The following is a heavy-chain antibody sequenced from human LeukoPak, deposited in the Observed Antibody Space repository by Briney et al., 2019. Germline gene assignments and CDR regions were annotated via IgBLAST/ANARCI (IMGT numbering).Heavy chain of an antibody. V-gene: IGHV1-69*13. J-gene: IGHJ4*02. D-gene: IGHD4-23*01. CDR1: GGTFSSYA. CDR3: AREGYGGDYYFDY. Sequence: SVKVSCTASGGTFSSYAISWVRQAPGQGLEWMGGIIPIFGTANYAQKFQGRVTITADESTSTAYMELSSLRSEDTAVYYCAREGYGGDYYFDYWGQGTLVTVSS. CDR2: IIPIFGTA.